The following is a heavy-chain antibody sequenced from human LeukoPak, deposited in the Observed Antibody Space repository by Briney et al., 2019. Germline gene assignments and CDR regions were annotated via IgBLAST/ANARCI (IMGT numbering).Heavy chain of an antibody. CDR1: GFTFSSYA. CDR2: ISGSGGST. J-gene: IGHJ4*02. CDR3: ARSRYDSSGYYGIIGN. V-gene: IGHV3-23*01. D-gene: IGHD3-22*01. Sequence: PGGSLRLSCAASGFTFSSYAMSWVRQAPGKGVEWVSAISGSGGSTYYADSVKGRFTISRDNAKKSLYLQMNSLRAEDTAVYYCARSRYDSSGYYGIIGNWGQGTLVTVSS.